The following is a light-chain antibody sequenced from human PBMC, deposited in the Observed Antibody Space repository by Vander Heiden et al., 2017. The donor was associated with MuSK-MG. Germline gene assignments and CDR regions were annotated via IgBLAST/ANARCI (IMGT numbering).Light chain of an antibody. Sequence: IQMTQSPSSLSASIGDRITISCRASQDISDYLAWFQQKPGKAPKSLIYGAYRLQSGVPSKFSGSGSGTDFTLIISSLQPEDFATYYCQQYKSFPLTFGGGTKVEIK. CDR2: GAY. V-gene: IGKV1-16*02. J-gene: IGKJ4*01. CDR1: QDISDY. CDR3: QQYKSFPLT.